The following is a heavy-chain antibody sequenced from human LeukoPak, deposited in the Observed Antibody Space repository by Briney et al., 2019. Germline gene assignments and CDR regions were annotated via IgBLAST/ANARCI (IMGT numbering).Heavy chain of an antibody. CDR2: IRYDGSNK. CDR1: GFTFSSYG. J-gene: IGHJ4*02. Sequence: GGSLRLSCAASGFTFSSYGMHWVRQAPGKGLEWVAFIRYDGSNKYYADSVKGRFTISRDNSKNTPYLQMNSLRAEDTAVYYCAKSEVLRFLELNYWGQGTLVTVSS. CDR3: AKSEVLRFLELNY. D-gene: IGHD3-3*01. V-gene: IGHV3-30*02.